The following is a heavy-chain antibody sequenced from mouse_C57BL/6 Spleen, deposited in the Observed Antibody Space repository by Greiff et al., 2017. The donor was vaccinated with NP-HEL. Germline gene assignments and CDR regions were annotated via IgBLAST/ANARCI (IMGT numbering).Heavy chain of an antibody. CDR2: IRLKSDNYAT. V-gene: IGHV6-3*01. CDR1: GFTFSNYW. CDR3: TDSKHAMDY. D-gene: IGHD2-5*01. Sequence: EVKVEESGGGLVQPGGSMKLSCVASGFTFSNYWMNWVRQSPEKGLEWVAQIRLKSDNYATHYAESVKGRFTISRDDSKSSVYLQMNNLRAEDTGIYYCTDSKHAMDYWGQGTSVTVSS. J-gene: IGHJ4*01.